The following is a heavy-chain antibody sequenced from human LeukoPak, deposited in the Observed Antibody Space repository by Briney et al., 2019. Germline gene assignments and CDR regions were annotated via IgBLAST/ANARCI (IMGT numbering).Heavy chain of an antibody. J-gene: IGHJ6*03. CDR2: ISTYNGDT. V-gene: IGHV1-18*01. Sequence: GASVKVSCKASGYTFTSYGINWVRQAPGQGLEWMGWISTYNGDTNYAQKLQGRVTMTRNTSISTAYMELSSLRSEDTAVYYCARGRRLLRRYYYYYMDVWGKGTTVTISS. CDR1: GYTFTSYG. CDR3: ARGRRLLRRYYYYYMDV. D-gene: IGHD1-26*01.